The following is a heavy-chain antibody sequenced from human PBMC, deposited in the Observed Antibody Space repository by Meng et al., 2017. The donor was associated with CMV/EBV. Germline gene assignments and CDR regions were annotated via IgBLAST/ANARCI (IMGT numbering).Heavy chain of an antibody. CDR3: ARVTPSIVGATSFDY. Sequence: GSLRLSCTVSGYSISSGYYWGWIRQPPGKGLEWIGSIYHSGSTYYNPSPKSRVTISVDTSKNQFSLNLTSVTAADTAVYYCARVTPSIVGATSFDYWGQGTLVTVSS. D-gene: IGHD1-26*01. CDR1: GYSISSGYY. J-gene: IGHJ4*02. V-gene: IGHV4-38-2*02. CDR2: IYHSGST.